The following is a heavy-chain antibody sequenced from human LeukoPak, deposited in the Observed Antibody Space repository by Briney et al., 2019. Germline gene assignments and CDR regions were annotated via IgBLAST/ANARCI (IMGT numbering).Heavy chain of an antibody. J-gene: IGHJ4*02. CDR1: GGSFSGYY. V-gene: IGHV4-34*01. D-gene: IGHD3-10*01. CDR2: INHSGST. Sequence: SETLSLTCAVYGGSFSGYYWSWIRQPPGKGLEWIGEINHSGSTNYNPSLKSRVTISVDTSKNQFSLKLSSVTAADTAVYYCARAGFGELLGLDYWAREPWSPSPQ. CDR3: ARAGFGELLGLDY.